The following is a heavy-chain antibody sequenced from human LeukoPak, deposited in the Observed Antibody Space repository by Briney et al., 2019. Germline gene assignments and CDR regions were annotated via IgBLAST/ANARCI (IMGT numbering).Heavy chain of an antibody. CDR2: MNPNSGNT. CDR1: GYTFTSYD. V-gene: IGHV1-8*01. J-gene: IGHJ4*02. CDR3: ATRNPSDYDILTGYFY. D-gene: IGHD3-9*01. Sequence: ASVKVSCKASGYTFTSYDINWVRQATGQGLEWMGWMNPNSGNTGYAQKFQGRVTMTRDTSISTAYMELSRLRSDDTAVYYCATRNPSDYDILTGYFYWGQGTLVTVSS.